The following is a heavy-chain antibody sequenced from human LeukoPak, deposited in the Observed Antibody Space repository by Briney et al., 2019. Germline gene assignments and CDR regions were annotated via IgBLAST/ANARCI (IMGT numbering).Heavy chain of an antibody. Sequence: ASVKVSCKASGGTFSSYAISWVRQAPGQGLEWMGGIIPIFGTANYAQKFQGRVTITADESTSTAYMGLSSLRSEDTAVYYCARASYVWGSYRYVPNNQGYYFDYWGQGTLVTVSS. D-gene: IGHD3-16*02. V-gene: IGHV1-69*01. CDR2: IIPIFGTA. CDR1: GGTFSSYA. CDR3: ARASYVWGSYRYVPNNQGYYFDY. J-gene: IGHJ4*02.